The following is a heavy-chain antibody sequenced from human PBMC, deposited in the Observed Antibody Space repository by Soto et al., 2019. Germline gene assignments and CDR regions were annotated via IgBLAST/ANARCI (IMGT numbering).Heavy chain of an antibody. Sequence: GSLRLSCAASGFTVSSNYINWVRQAPGKGLEWVSVIYSGGYTYYADSVKGRFTISRDNSKNTLYLQMNSLRVEDTAVYYCARDQRFRYSTGGYHYYGMDVWGQGTTVTVSS. CDR2: IYSGGYT. D-gene: IGHD2-8*02. CDR1: GFTVSSNY. J-gene: IGHJ6*02. V-gene: IGHV3-53*01. CDR3: ARDQRFRYSTGGYHYYGMDV.